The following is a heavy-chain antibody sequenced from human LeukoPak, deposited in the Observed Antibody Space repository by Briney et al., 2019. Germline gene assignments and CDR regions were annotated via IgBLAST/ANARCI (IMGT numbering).Heavy chain of an antibody. Sequence: PGESLRLSCAASGFTFSSYEMNWVRQAPGKGLEWVSYISSSGSTIYYADSVKGRSTISRDNAKNSMYLQMNSLRAEDTAVYYCARGYSSSWYGAPNYFDYWGQGTLVTVSS. CDR2: ISSSGSTI. D-gene: IGHD6-13*01. J-gene: IGHJ4*02. V-gene: IGHV3-48*03. CDR1: GFTFSSYE. CDR3: ARGYSSSWYGAPNYFDY.